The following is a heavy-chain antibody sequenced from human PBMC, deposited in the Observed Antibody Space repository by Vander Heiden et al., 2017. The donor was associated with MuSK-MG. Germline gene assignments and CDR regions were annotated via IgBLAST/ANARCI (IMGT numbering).Heavy chain of an antibody. D-gene: IGHD5-18*01. CDR2: IHHSGST. V-gene: IGHV4-59*01. J-gene: IGHJ5*02. CDR1: GGSISSYY. CDR3: ASGGYISGRSMIGGWFDP. Sequence: QVQLQESGPGLVKPSETLSLTCAVSGGSISSYYWSWIRPPPGKGLEWSGYIHHSGSTNYNPSLKSRLTISVDTSKNQFSRKLSSGSAADTAVYYCASGGYISGRSMIGGWFDPGGQGTLVTVSS.